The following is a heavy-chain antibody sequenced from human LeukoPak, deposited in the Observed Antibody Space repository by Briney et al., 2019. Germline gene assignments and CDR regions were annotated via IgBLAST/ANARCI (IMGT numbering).Heavy chain of an antibody. CDR3: ARVPRSYYYYYYMDV. J-gene: IGHJ6*03. V-gene: IGHV4-59*01. Sequence: PSETLSLTCNVSGGSISGYHWSWIRQPPGKGLEWLGYIYYSGSSNYNPSLKSRVTMSADTSKNQFSLKLSSVTAADTAVYYCARVPRSYYYYYYMDVWGKGTTVTVSS. CDR2: IYYSGSS. CDR1: GGSISGYH.